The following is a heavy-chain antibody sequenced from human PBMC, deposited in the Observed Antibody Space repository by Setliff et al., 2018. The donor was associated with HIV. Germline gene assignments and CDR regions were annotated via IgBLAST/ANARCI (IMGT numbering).Heavy chain of an antibody. CDR3: ARGDGSYLDW. J-gene: IGHJ4*02. Sequence: PSETLSLTCAVSNYSISSDSYWGWIRQPPGKGLEWIGSIYHSGSIYYNPSLKSRVTISVDTSKNQFSLKLSSVTAADTAVYYCARGDGSYLDWWGQGTLVTVSS. CDR1: NYSISSDSY. V-gene: IGHV4-38-2*01. CDR2: IYHSGSI. D-gene: IGHD1-26*01.